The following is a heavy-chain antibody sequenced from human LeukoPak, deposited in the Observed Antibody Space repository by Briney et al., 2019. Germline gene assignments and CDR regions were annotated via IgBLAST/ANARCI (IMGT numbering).Heavy chain of an antibody. Sequence: SETLSLTCAVSGYSISSGYYWGWIRPPPGKGLEWIGSMYHSGSTYYNPSLKSRVTISADTSKNQFSLKLSSVTAADTAVYYCARRHCSSTSCPNWFDPWGQGTLVTVSS. CDR2: MYHSGST. CDR1: GYSISSGYY. J-gene: IGHJ5*02. V-gene: IGHV4-38-2*01. CDR3: ARRHCSSTSCPNWFDP. D-gene: IGHD2-2*01.